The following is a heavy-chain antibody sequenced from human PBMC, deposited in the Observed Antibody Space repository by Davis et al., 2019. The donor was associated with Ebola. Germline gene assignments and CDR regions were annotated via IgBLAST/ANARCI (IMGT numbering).Heavy chain of an antibody. CDR3: ARGLLWFGESPLVYFDY. CDR2: IYYSGST. Sequence: SETLSLTCTVSGGSINIRSYYWSWIRQPPGKGLEWIGYIYYSGSTNYNPSLKSRVTISVDTSKNQFALKLSSVTAADTAVYYCARGLLWFGESPLVYFDYWGQGTLVTVSS. J-gene: IGHJ4*02. V-gene: IGHV4-61*01. CDR1: GGSINIRSYY. D-gene: IGHD3-10*01.